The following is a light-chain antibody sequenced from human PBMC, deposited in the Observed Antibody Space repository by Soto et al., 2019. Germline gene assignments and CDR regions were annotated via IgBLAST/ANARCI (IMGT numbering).Light chain of an antibody. CDR2: GAS. V-gene: IGKV3-15*01. CDR3: QQYNNWPSWT. J-gene: IGKJ1*01. Sequence: EIVMTQSPANLSVSPGERATLYCRASESVSSNLAWYQQKPGEAPGLLIYGASTRATGIPARLSGSGSGTEFTLTISSLQSEDFAVYYCQQYNNWPSWTFGQGTKVEFK. CDR1: ESVSSN.